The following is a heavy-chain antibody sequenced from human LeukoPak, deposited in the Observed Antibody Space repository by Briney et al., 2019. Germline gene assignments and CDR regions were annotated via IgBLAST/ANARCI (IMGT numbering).Heavy chain of an antibody. Sequence: GASVKVSCKASGYTFTGYYMHWVRQAPGQGLEWMGWINPNSGGTNYAQKFQGRVTMTRDTSISTAYMELSRLRSDDTAVYYCARSRGYDSSGYCDYWGQGTLVTVSS. CDR3: ARSRGYDSSGYCDY. J-gene: IGHJ4*02. CDR1: GYTFTGYY. CDR2: INPNSGGT. V-gene: IGHV1-2*02. D-gene: IGHD3-22*01.